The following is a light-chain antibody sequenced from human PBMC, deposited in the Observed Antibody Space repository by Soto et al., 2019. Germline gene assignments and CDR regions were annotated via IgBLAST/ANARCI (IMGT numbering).Light chain of an antibody. CDR3: QKYNRAPET. V-gene: IGKV1-27*01. CDR1: QAITNY. CDR2: AAS. Sequence: DIQMTQSPSSLSASVVDRVTITCLASQAITNYLAWYQQKPGKVPKLLIYAASTLQSGVPSRFSGSGSGTDFTLTISSPQPEDVATYYCQKYNRAPETFGQGTKVDI. J-gene: IGKJ1*01.